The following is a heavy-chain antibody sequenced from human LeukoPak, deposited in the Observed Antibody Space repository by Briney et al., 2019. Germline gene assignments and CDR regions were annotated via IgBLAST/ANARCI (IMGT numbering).Heavy chain of an antibody. CDR3: ARGIGAAAGTWFWFDP. CDR2: ICYSGST. CDR1: GGSISSGDYY. D-gene: IGHD6-13*01. Sequence: SQTLSLTCTVSGGSISSGDYYWSWIRQPPGKGLEWIGYICYSGSTYYNPSLKSRVTISVDTSKNQFSLKLSSVTAADTAVYYCARGIGAAAGTWFWFDPWGQGTLVTVSS. J-gene: IGHJ5*02. V-gene: IGHV4-30-4*01.